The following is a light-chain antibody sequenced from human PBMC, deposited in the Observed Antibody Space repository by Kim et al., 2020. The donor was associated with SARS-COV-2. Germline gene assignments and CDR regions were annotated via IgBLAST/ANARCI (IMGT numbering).Light chain of an antibody. CDR1: QGISSY. CDR3: QQYYSYPPYT. Sequence: AYTGDRVTITCRASQGISSYLAWYQQKPGKAPKLLIYAASTLQSGVPSRFSGSGSGTDFTLTISCLQSEDFATYYCQQYYSYPPYTFGQGTKLEI. J-gene: IGKJ2*01. V-gene: IGKV1-8*01. CDR2: AAS.